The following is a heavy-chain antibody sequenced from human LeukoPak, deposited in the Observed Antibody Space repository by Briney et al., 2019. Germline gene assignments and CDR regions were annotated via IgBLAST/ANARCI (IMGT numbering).Heavy chain of an antibody. CDR2: INPNSGGT. J-gene: IGHJ6*03. Sequence: ASVKVSCKASGYTFTGYYMHWVRQAPGQGLEWMGWINPNSGGTNYAQKFQGRVTMTRDTSISTAYMELSRLRSDDTAVYYCAREYSGYDQYYDYYYMDVWGKGTTVTVSS. CDR3: AREYSGYDQYYDYYYMDV. D-gene: IGHD5-12*01. CDR1: GYTFTGYY. V-gene: IGHV1-2*02.